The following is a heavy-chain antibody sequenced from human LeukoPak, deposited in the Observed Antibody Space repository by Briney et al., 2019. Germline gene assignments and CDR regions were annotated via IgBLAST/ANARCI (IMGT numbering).Heavy chain of an antibody. J-gene: IGHJ4*02. CDR3: ARHEGTSGWPFDY. CDR1: GGSVSSSSYY. CDR2: IYYSGST. D-gene: IGHD6-19*01. Sequence: SETLSLSCTVSGGSVSSSSYYWGWIRQPPGKGLEWIGNIYYSGSTDCNPSLESRVTISVDTSKNQFSLKLSSVTAADTAVYYCARHEGTSGWPFDYWGQGTLVTVSS. V-gene: IGHV4-39*01.